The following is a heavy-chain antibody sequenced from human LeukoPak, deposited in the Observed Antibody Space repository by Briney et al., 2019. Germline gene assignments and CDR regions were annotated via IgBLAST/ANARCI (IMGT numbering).Heavy chain of an antibody. CDR1: GFTFSSYA. CDR2: ISYDGSNK. Sequence: GGSLRPSCAASGFTFSSYAMHWVRQAPGKGLEWVAVISYDGSNKYYADSVKGRFTISRDNSKNTLYLQMNSLRAEDTAVYYCARDGNFDWLLWNYYYYMDVWGKGTTVTVSS. V-gene: IGHV3-30*04. D-gene: IGHD3-9*01. J-gene: IGHJ6*03. CDR3: ARDGNFDWLLWNYYYYMDV.